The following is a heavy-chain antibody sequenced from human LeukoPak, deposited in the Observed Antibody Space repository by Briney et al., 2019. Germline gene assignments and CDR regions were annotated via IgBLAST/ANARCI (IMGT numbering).Heavy chain of an antibody. V-gene: IGHV4-34*01. Sequence: PSETLSLTCAVYGGSFSGYYWSWIRQPPGKGLEWIGEINHSGSTNYNPPLKSRVTISVDTSKNQFSLKLSSVTAADTAVYYCARHLRYFDWLSAPSYYYYYGMDVWGQGTTVTVSS. CDR3: ARHLRYFDWLSAPSYYYYYGMDV. D-gene: IGHD3-9*01. CDR1: GGSFSGYY. CDR2: INHSGST. J-gene: IGHJ6*02.